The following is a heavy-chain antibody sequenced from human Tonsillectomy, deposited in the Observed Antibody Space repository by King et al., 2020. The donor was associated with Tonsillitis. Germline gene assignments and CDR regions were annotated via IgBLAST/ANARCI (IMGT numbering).Heavy chain of an antibody. CDR2: IYPGDSDT. V-gene: IGHV5-51*01. J-gene: IGHJ4*02. D-gene: IGHD3-22*01. CDR3: ARRDYYDSSGYYSLYFDY. Sequence: VQLVESGAEVKKSGESLKISCKGSGYSFTNYWIGWVRQMPGKGLEWMGIIYPGDSDTRYSPSFQGQVIISVDKSISTAYLQWSSLKASDTAMYYCARRDYYDSSGYYSLYFDYWGQGTLVTVSS. CDR1: GYSFTNYW.